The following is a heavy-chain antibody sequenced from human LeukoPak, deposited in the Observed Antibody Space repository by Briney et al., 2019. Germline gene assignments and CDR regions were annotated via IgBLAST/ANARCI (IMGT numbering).Heavy chain of an antibody. Sequence: RASVKVSCKASGYTFTGYYMHWVRQAPGQGLEWMGWINPNSGGTNYAQKFQGRVTMTRDTSISTAYMELSRLRSDDTAVYYCARGGQNGVWLYYFDYWGQGALVTVSS. CDR1: GYTFTGYY. V-gene: IGHV1-2*02. CDR2: INPNSGGT. CDR3: ARGGQNGVWLYYFDY. D-gene: IGHD2-8*01. J-gene: IGHJ4*02.